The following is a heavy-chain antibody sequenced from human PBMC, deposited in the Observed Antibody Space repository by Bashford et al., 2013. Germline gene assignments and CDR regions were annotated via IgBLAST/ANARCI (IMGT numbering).Heavy chain of an antibody. V-gene: IGHV1-58*02. CDR3: APVGPYTDGSGSYAKWFDP. Sequence: VASVKVSCKTSGFTFTRTAMQWVRQARGQPLEWIGWIVVGSGNTNYAQKFQDRITITRDTSTSTTYMELSRLRSEDTAVYYCAPVGPYTDGSGSYAKWFDPWGQGTLVTVSS. J-gene: IGHJ5*02. CDR2: IVVGSGNT. D-gene: IGHD3-10*01. CDR1: GFTFTRTA.